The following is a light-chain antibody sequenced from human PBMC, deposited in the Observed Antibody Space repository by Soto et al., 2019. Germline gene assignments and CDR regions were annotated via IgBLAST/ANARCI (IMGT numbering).Light chain of an antibody. V-gene: IGKV3-11*01. CDR3: QQRSYWPRT. Sequence: EIVLTQSPATLSLSPGERATLSCRASQSVSSYLAWCQQKPGQAPRLLIYDASNRATGIPARFSGSGSGTDFTLTVNSLEPEDFAVYYCQQRSYWPRTFGQGTKLEIK. CDR1: QSVSSY. CDR2: DAS. J-gene: IGKJ2*01.